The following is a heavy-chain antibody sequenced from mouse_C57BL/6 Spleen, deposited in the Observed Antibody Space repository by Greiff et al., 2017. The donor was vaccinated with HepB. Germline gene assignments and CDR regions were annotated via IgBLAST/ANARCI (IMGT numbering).Heavy chain of an antibody. J-gene: IGHJ2*01. CDR3: ARTHYGNPVDY. D-gene: IGHD2-1*01. CDR1: GYSITSGYY. V-gene: IGHV3-6*01. CDR2: ISYDGSN. Sequence: EVHLVESGPGLVKPSQSLSLTCSVTGYSITSGYYWNWIRQFPGNKLEWMGYISYDGSNNYNPSLKNRISITRDTSKNQFFLKLNSVTTEDTATYYCARTHYGNPVDYWGQGTTLTVSS.